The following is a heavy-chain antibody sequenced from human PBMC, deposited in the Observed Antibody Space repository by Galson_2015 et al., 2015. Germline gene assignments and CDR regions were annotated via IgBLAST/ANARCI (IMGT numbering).Heavy chain of an antibody. J-gene: IGHJ4*02. Sequence: SLRLSCAASGFTFSSYGMHWVRQAPGKGLEWVAVIWYDGSNKYYADSVKGRLTISRDNSKNTLYLQMNSLRAEDTAVYYCARDRAYDSSGYRFDYWGQGTLVTVSS. CDR3: ARDRAYDSSGYRFDY. D-gene: IGHD3-22*01. CDR1: GFTFSSYG. V-gene: IGHV3-33*01. CDR2: IWYDGSNK.